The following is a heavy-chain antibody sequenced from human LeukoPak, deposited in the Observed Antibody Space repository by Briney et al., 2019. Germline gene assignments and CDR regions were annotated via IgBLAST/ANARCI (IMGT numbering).Heavy chain of an antibody. CDR3: ASSESGGYLFAY. J-gene: IGHJ4*02. V-gene: IGHV6-1*01. Sequence: SQTLSLTCAISGDSVSSNSATWNWIRQSPSRGLEWLGRTNYRSKWSNDYAVSVKSRITINPDTSKHLFSLQLNSVTPEDTAVYFCASSESGGYLFAYWGQGTLVTVSS. D-gene: IGHD3-22*01. CDR2: TNYRSKWSN. CDR1: GDSVSSNSAT.